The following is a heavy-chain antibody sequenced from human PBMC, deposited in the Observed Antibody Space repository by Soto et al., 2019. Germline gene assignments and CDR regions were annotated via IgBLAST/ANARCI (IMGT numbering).Heavy chain of an antibody. CDR2: ISGSSDAT. V-gene: IGHV3-48*02. CDR1: GFTFSDYS. D-gene: IGHD3-22*01. CDR3: VRNEYYYDSSGFGLDY. J-gene: IGHJ4*02. Sequence: GGSLRLSCAASGFTFSDYSMNWVRQAPGKGLEWVSYISGSSDATYYADSVKGRITISRDNAKNSLSLQMNSLRDEDTAVYYCVRNEYYYDSSGFGLDYWGQGTQVTVSS.